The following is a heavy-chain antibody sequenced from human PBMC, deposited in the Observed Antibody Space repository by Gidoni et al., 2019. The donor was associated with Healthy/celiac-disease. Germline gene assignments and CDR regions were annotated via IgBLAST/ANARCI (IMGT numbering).Heavy chain of an antibody. Sequence: VQLLESGGGLVQPGGSLRLSCAASGFTFSSDAQSWVRQAPGKGLEWVSAISGNGGSTYYAASVKGRFTISRDNSKNTLYLQMNSLRAEDTAVYYCAKSGGYSGYDIYFDYWGQGTLVTVSS. V-gene: IGHV3-23*01. CDR3: AKSGGYSGYDIYFDY. CDR2: ISGNGGST. D-gene: IGHD5-12*01. J-gene: IGHJ4*02. CDR1: GFTFSSDA.